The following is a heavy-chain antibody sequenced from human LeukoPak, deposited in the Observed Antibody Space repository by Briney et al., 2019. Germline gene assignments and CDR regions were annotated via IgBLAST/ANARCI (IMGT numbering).Heavy chain of an antibody. CDR2: IYTGGST. Sequence: GGPLRLSCAVSGFTVSRNDMSWVRQGPGKGLEWVSLIYTGGSTYYADSVKGRFTISRDNSKNTLFLQMDSLRAEDTAVYYCARWMYPSNFDYWGQGTLVTVSS. V-gene: IGHV3-53*01. CDR3: ARWMYPSNFDY. CDR1: GFTVSRND. J-gene: IGHJ4*02. D-gene: IGHD2-2*03.